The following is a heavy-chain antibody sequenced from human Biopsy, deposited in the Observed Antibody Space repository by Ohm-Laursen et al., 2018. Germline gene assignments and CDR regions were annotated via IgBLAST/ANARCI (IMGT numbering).Heavy chain of an antibody. V-gene: IGHV4-4*07. CDR1: GGSTNDYF. CDR2: IYSSGGS. Sequence: GTLSLTCCVSGGSTNDYFWSWVRQPAGETLEWIGRIYSSGGSSYNPSLKSRISMSMDTSNNQLSLTLTSVTAADTAVYYCARTPGKAVAGRFLDLWGRGTLVTVSS. CDR3: ARTPGKAVAGRFLDL. D-gene: IGHD6-19*01. J-gene: IGHJ2*01.